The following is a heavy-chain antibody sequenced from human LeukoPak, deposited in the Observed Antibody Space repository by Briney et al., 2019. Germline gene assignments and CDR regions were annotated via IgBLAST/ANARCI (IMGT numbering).Heavy chain of an antibody. V-gene: IGHV1-46*01. J-gene: IGHJ4*02. Sequence: ASVKVSCKASGYTFTSYYMHWVRQAPGQGLEWMGIINRSGGSTSYAQNFQGRVTMTRDTSTSAVYMELCSLTSEDTAVYYCARVVGSGSYYSGWGQGTLVTVSS. CDR2: INRSGGST. CDR1: GYTFTSYY. CDR3: ARVVGSGSYYSG. D-gene: IGHD3-10*01.